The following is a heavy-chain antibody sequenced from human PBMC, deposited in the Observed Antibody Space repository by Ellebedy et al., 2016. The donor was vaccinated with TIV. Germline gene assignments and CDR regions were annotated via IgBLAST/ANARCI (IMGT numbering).Heavy chain of an antibody. D-gene: IGHD4-11*01. CDR2: ISAYNGNT. Sequence: ASVKVSXXASGYTFTSYGISWVRQAPGQGLEWMGWISAYNGNTNYAQKLQGRVTMTTDTSTSTAYMELRSLRSDDTAVYYCARVGDTVTVTSYYYYMDVWGKGTTVTVSS. J-gene: IGHJ6*03. CDR1: GYTFTSYG. V-gene: IGHV1-18*01. CDR3: ARVGDTVTVTSYYYYMDV.